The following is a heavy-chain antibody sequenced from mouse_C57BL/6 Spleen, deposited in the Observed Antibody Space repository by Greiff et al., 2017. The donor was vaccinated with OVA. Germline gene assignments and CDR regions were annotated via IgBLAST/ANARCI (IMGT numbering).Heavy chain of an antibody. Sequence: VQLQQSGAELVRPGTSVKVSCKASGYAFTNYLIEWVKQRPGQGLEWIGVINPGSGGTNYNEKFKGKAKLTADKASSTAYMQLSSLTSEDSAVYFCARWGTGNYFDYWGQGTTLTVSS. J-gene: IGHJ2*01. CDR3: ARWGTGNYFDY. V-gene: IGHV1-54*01. CDR1: GYAFTNYL. D-gene: IGHD4-1*01. CDR2: INPGSGGT.